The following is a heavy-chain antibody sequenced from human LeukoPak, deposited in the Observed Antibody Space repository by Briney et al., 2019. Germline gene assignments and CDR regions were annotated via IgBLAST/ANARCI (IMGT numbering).Heavy chain of an antibody. Sequence: GGSLRLSCAASGFTFSSYSMNWFRQAPGKGLEWVSSISSSSSYIYYADSVKGRFTISRDNAKNSLYLQMNSLRAEDTAVYYCARVGLLYGIDYWGQGTLVTVSS. D-gene: IGHD2/OR15-2a*01. CDR3: ARVGLLYGIDY. V-gene: IGHV3-21*01. CDR1: GFTFSSYS. CDR2: ISSSSSYI. J-gene: IGHJ4*02.